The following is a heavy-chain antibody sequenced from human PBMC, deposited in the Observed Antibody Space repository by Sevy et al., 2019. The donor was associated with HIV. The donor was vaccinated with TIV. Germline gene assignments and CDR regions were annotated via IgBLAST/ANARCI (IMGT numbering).Heavy chain of an antibody. CDR2: ISNIGSTT. CDR1: GFRFNYHN. D-gene: IGHD6-25*01. V-gene: IGHV3-48*02. CDR3: AREGNRERQTIPLDS. Sequence: GGSLRLSCAASGFRFNYHNMNWVRQAPGKGLEWISYISNIGSTTYLADSVRGRFTISRDNAKNSVFLEMDNLTDEDTDVYYCAREGNRERQTIPLDSWGRGIQVTVSS. J-gene: IGHJ4*02.